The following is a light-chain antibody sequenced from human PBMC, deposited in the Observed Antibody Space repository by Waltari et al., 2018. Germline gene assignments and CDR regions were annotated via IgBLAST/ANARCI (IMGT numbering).Light chain of an antibody. CDR2: DVT. V-gene: IGLV2-14*03. J-gene: IGLJ2*01. Sequence: QSALTQPASVSGSPGQSITISCPGTNSTVGGFNYVSWYQQHPGKAPKLIIYDVTQRPSGVSDRFSGSKSGNMASLTISGLQADDEADYHCCSYSGSSTSVVLGGGTKLTVL. CDR3: CSYSGSSTSVV. CDR1: NSTVGGFNY.